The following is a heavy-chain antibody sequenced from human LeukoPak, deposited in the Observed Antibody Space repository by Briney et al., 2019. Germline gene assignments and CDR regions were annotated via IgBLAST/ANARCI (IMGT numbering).Heavy chain of an antibody. D-gene: IGHD3-10*01. CDR1: GFALSDFS. CDR3: ARWRGSGKYFDS. CDR2: VKQDGGEK. J-gene: IGHJ4*02. Sequence: GGSLRLSCAASGFALSDFSMNWVRLAPGRGLAWVASVKQDGGEKYYVDSEKGRFTISGDNAKNSLYLQMNSLRAEDTAVYYCARWRGSGKYFDSWGQGTLVTVSS. V-gene: IGHV3-7*04.